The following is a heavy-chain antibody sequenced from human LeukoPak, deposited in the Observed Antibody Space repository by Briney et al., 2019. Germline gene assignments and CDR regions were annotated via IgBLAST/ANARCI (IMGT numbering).Heavy chain of an antibody. CDR3: SVQYSRSSVADF. Sequence: GGSLSLICAASGFTFSTYWMHWVRQAPGKGLVWVSRINTDGSSTTYADSVKGRFTSSRDNAKNTLYLQMNSLRAEDTAIYYCSVQYSRSSVADFWGQGTLVTVSS. V-gene: IGHV3-74*01. J-gene: IGHJ4*01. CDR2: INTDGSST. D-gene: IGHD6-6*01. CDR1: GFTFSTYW.